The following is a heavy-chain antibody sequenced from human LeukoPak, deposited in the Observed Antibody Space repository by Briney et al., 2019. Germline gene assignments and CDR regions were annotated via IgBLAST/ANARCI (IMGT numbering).Heavy chain of an antibody. J-gene: IGHJ4*02. Sequence: GGSLRLSCAASGFTLSSLAMHWVRQAPGKGLEWVSSSGTRSGTKYYADSVMGRFTISRDSAVNSVSLQINSLRAEDTAVYYCLLQMTYGELSDPDFRGQGTLVTVSS. CDR3: LLQMTYGELSDPDF. CDR2: SGTRSGTK. V-gene: IGHV3-21*01. D-gene: IGHD3-16*02. CDR1: GFTLSSLA.